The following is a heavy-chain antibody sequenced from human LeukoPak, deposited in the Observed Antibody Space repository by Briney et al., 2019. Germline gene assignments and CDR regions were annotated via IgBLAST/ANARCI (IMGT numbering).Heavy chain of an antibody. Sequence: SETLSLTCTVSGGFISSYYWSWIRQPPGKGLEWIGYIYYSGSTNYNPSLKSRVTISADTSNNQFSLKLSSVTAADTAVYYCARHSLGAAPVVDYWGQGTLVTVSS. CDR3: ARHSLGAAPVVDY. V-gene: IGHV4-59*08. CDR2: IYYSGST. CDR1: GGFISSYY. J-gene: IGHJ4*02. D-gene: IGHD2-15*01.